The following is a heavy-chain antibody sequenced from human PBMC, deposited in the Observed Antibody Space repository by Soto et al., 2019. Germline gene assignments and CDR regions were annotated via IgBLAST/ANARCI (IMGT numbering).Heavy chain of an antibody. V-gene: IGHV3-30*18. CDR3: AKDITIFGVVIPWFDP. Sequence: QVQLVESGGGVVQPGRSLRLSCAASGFTFSSYGMHWVRQAPGKGLEWVAVISYDGSNKYYADSVKGRFTISRDNSKNTLYLQMNSVRAEDTAVYYCAKDITIFGVVIPWFDPWGQGTLVTVSS. CDR1: GFTFSSYG. D-gene: IGHD3-3*01. CDR2: ISYDGSNK. J-gene: IGHJ5*02.